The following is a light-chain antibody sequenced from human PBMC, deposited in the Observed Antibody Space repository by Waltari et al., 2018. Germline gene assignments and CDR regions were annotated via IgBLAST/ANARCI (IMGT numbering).Light chain of an antibody. V-gene: IGKV4-1*01. CDR3: QQCYTFPYT. CDR2: WAS. CDR1: QSVLSRSNNKNY. Sequence: DIVLTQSPDSLAVSLGERATINCKSSQSVLSRSNNKNYLGWYQQKPGKHPELLITWASTGEPVVPDRFSGSGSGTDFTLTIGGLQAADVAVYFCQQCYTFPYTFGQGTQLEIK. J-gene: IGKJ2*01.